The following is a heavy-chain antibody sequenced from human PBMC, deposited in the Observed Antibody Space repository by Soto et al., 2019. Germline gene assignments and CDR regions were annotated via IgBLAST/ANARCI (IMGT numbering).Heavy chain of an antibody. CDR1: GGTFSSYA. V-gene: IGHV1-69*01. CDR3: ARSVSFRYQLLKRGMDV. J-gene: IGHJ6*02. CDR2: IIPIFATA. Sequence: QVQLVQSGAEVKKPGSSVKVSCKASGGTFSSYAISWVRQAPGQGLEWLGGIIPIFATANYAQKFQGRVMLTVDESTTTAYMDLSSLRSEDTAVYYCARSVSFRYQLLKRGMDVWGQGTTVTVSS. D-gene: IGHD2-2*01.